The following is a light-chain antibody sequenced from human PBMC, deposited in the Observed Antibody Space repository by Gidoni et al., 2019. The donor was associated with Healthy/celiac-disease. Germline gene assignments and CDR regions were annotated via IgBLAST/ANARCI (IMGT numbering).Light chain of an antibody. V-gene: IGKV3-20*01. CDR2: CAS. CDR1: QSVSSSY. Sequence: EMVLTQSPGTLSLSPGERATLSCRASQSVSSSYLAWYQQKPGQAPRLLIYCASSSATGIPDRFSGSGSWTYFTLTISRLEPDDFAVYYCQQYGSSPPWTFXQXTKVEIK. CDR3: QQYGSSPPWT. J-gene: IGKJ1*01.